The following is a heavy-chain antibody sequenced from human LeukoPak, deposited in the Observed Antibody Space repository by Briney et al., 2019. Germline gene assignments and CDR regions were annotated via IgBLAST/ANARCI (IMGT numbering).Heavy chain of an antibody. V-gene: IGHV4-39*07. CDR3: AGVVVPAAIPYNWFDP. CDR1: GGSISSSSYY. Sequence: SETLSLTCTVSGGSISSSSYYWGWIRQPPGKGLEWIGSIYYSGSTYYNPSLKSRVTISVDTSKNQFSLKLSSVTAADTAMYYCAGVVVPAAIPYNWFDPWGQGTLVTVSS. J-gene: IGHJ5*02. D-gene: IGHD2-2*01. CDR2: IYYSGST.